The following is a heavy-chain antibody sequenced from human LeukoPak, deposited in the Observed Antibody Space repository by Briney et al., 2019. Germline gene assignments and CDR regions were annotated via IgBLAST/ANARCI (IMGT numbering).Heavy chain of an antibody. CDR2: IKQDATQK. Sequence: PGGSLRLSCAASGFTFSNYWMSWVRQALGKGLEWVADIKQDATQKYYVDSVEGRFTISRDNAKNSLYLQMNSLRVEDTAVYYCARDCGSDCSQAFDIWGQGTMVTVSS. J-gene: IGHJ3*02. CDR1: GFTFSNYW. V-gene: IGHV3-7*05. D-gene: IGHD2-21*02. CDR3: ARDCGSDCSQAFDI.